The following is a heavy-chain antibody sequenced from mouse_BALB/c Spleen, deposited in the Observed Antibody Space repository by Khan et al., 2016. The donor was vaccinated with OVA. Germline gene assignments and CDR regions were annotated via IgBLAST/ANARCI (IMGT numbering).Heavy chain of an antibody. CDR1: GYTFTSYY. J-gene: IGHJ3*01. CDR2: INPSNGDT. CDR3: TRSGWAAFAY. V-gene: IGHV1S81*02. Sequence: VQLQQPGAELVKPGASVKLSCKASGYTFTSYYIYWVKPRPGQGLEWIGGINPSNGDTYFNEKFESKATLTVDKSSSTAFMQVSSLTSEDAAVYYCTRSGWAAFAYWGQGTLVTVSA. D-gene: IGHD1-1*02.